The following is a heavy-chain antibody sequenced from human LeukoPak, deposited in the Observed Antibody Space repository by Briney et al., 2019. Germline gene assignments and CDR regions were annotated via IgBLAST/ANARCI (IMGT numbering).Heavy chain of an antibody. CDR3: AKELNSYGYAFDV. J-gene: IGHJ3*01. V-gene: IGHV1-46*01. Sequence: ASVKVSCKASGYTFIYYDMHWVRQAPGQGLEWVGTINPYDNSTNYAQKFQGRVTMTRDMSASTVYMEPNSLRSEDTAVYYCAKELNSYGYAFDVWGQGTMVTVSS. CDR1: GYTFIYYD. CDR2: INPYDNST. D-gene: IGHD5-18*01.